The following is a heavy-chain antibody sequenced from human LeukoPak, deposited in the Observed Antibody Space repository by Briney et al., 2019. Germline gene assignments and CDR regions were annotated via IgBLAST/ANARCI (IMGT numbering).Heavy chain of an antibody. CDR3: ARGADFWSGSDAFDI. Sequence: SETLSLTCTVSGGSISSYYWSWIRQPPGKGLEWMGYIYYSGSTNYNPSLKSRVTISVDTSKNQFSLKLSSVTAADTAVYYCARGADFWSGSDAFDIWGQGTMVTVSS. V-gene: IGHV4-59*01. CDR2: IYYSGST. J-gene: IGHJ3*02. CDR1: GGSISSYY. D-gene: IGHD3-3*01.